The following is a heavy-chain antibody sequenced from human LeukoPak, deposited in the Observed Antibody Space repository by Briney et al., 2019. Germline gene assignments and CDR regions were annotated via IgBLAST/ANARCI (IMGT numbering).Heavy chain of an antibody. Sequence: GGSLRLSCAASGFTFRNAWMNWVRQAPGKGLEWVANIKEDGSGKNYVDSVKGRFTISRDNAKNSLYLQMNSLRAEDTAVYYCATSLTVKDYWGQGALVTVSS. J-gene: IGHJ4*02. D-gene: IGHD4-17*01. V-gene: IGHV3-7*01. CDR2: IKEDGSGK. CDR1: GFTFRNAW. CDR3: ATSLTVKDY.